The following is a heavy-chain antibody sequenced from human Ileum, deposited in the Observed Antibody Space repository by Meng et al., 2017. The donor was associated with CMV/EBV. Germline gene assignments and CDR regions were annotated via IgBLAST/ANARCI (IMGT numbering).Heavy chain of an antibody. CDR2: IYRGDDK. J-gene: IGHJ4*02. Sequence: QITLKESGPTRVKPTQTLTLTCIFSGFSPSTSGEGVGWIRQPPGKALEWLALIYRGDDKRYSPSLNSRLTIAKDTSKNEVVLTLTNMGPIDTGTYYCAHFVGGYYPSRPDYWGQGTLVTVAS. CDR1: GFSPSTSGEG. CDR3: AHFVGGYYPSRPDY. D-gene: IGHD1-26*01. V-gene: IGHV2-5*02.